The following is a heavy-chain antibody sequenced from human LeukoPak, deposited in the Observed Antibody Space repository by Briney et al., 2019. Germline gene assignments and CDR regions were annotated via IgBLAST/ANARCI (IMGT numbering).Heavy chain of an antibody. Sequence: PGGSLRLSRAASGFTFSNYAMYWVRQAPGKGLEWVAFTTYDEGNKYYADSVKGRFAISRDNSKNTLYLQMNSLRPEDTAVYYCAKDRANAWTSDYWGQGTLVTVSS. D-gene: IGHD3/OR15-3a*01. CDR3: AKDRANAWTSDY. J-gene: IGHJ4*02. CDR1: GFTFSNYA. V-gene: IGHV3-30*02. CDR2: TTYDEGNK.